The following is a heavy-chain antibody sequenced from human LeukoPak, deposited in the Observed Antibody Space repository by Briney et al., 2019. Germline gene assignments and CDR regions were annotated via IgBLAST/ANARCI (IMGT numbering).Heavy chain of an antibody. CDR3: ARDRIYCSGGSCYSYWFDP. CDR2: INPNSGGT. D-gene: IGHD2-15*01. CDR1: GYTFTGYY. Sequence: ASVKVSCKASGYTFTGYYMHWVRQAPGQGLEWMGRINPNSGGTNYAQKFQGRVTMTRDTSISTAYMELSRLRSDDTAAYYCARDRIYCSGGSCYSYWFDPWGQGTLVTVSS. V-gene: IGHV1-2*06. J-gene: IGHJ5*02.